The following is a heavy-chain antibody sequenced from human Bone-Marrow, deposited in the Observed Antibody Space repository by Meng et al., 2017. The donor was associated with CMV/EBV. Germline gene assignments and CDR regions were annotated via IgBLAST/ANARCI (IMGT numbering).Heavy chain of an antibody. V-gene: IGHV1-18*01. D-gene: IGHD2-2*01. CDR3: ARERCSSTSCYGIDAFDI. CDR1: GYTFTSYG. Sequence: ASVKVSCKASGYTFTSYGISWVRQAPGQGLEWMGWISAYSGNTNYAQKLQGRVTMTTDTSTSTAYMELRSLRSDDTAVYYCARERCSSTSCYGIDAFDIWGQGTMVTVSS. CDR2: ISAYSGNT. J-gene: IGHJ3*02.